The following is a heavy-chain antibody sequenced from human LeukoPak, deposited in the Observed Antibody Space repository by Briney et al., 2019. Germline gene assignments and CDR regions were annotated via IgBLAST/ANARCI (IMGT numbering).Heavy chain of an antibody. J-gene: IGHJ4*02. Sequence: GGSLRLSCAASGFTFSSYSMNWVRQAPGKGLEWVSVIYSGGSTYYADSVKGRFTISRDNSKNTLYLQMNSLRAEDTAVYYCARGGLRFLEWLLLDWGQGTLVTVSS. CDR1: GFTFSSYS. V-gene: IGHV3-53*01. D-gene: IGHD3-3*01. CDR2: IYSGGST. CDR3: ARGGLRFLEWLLLD.